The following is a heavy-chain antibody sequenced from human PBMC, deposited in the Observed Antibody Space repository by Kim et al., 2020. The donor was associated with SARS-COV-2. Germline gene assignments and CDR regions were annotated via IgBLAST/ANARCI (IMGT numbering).Heavy chain of an antibody. V-gene: IGHV3-30*04. CDR1: GFTFSSYA. CDR2: ISYDGSNK. D-gene: IGHD3-10*01. Sequence: GGSLRLSCAASGFTFSSYAMHWVRQAPGKGLEWVTVISYDGSNKYYADSVKGRFTISRDNSKNTLYQQMSSLRAEDTAVYYCASDSRPYMVRGVGDSWG. CDR3: ASDSRPYMVRGVGDS. J-gene: IGHJ5*01.